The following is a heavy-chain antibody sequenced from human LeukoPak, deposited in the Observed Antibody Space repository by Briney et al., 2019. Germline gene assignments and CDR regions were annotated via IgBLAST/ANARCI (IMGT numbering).Heavy chain of an antibody. CDR3: AKGQELDDGVFDS. CDR1: GFTFNTYA. CDR2: ISVGSTTT. Sequence: PGGSLRLSCAASGFTFNTYAMTWVRQAPGKGLEWVSVISVGSTTTHYADSVKGRFTISRDNSKDTLYLQMNSMRGEDSAIYYCAKGQELDDGVFDSWGQGTLVTVSS. V-gene: IGHV3-23*01. D-gene: IGHD1-1*01. J-gene: IGHJ4*02.